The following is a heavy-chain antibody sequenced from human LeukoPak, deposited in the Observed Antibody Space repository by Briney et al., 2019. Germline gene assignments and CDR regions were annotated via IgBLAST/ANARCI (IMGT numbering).Heavy chain of an antibody. J-gene: IGHJ6*03. CDR1: GFAFNSYT. Sequence: GGSLRLSCAASGFAFNSYTIKWVRQAPGKGLEWVSATTSRGTYIYNADSVKGRFTISRDNAENSAYLQMSSLRAEDTAVYYRARVAQGATTENYYYYYMDVWGKGTTVTVSS. D-gene: IGHD4-11*01. CDR2: TTSRGTYI. V-gene: IGHV3-21*01. CDR3: ARVAQGATTENYYYYYMDV.